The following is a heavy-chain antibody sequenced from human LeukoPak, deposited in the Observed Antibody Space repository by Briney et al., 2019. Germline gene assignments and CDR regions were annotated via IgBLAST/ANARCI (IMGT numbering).Heavy chain of an antibody. D-gene: IGHD1-26*01. CDR1: GFTFSSYS. CDR3: ARASVKELPHYYFDY. J-gene: IGHJ4*02. CDR2: ISSSSSYI. V-gene: IGHV3-21*01. Sequence: PGGSLRLSCAASGFTFSSYSMTWVRQAPGKGLEGVSSISSSSSYIYYADSVKGRFTISRDNAKNSLYLQMNSLRAEDTAVYYCARASVKELPHYYFDYWGQGTLVTVSS.